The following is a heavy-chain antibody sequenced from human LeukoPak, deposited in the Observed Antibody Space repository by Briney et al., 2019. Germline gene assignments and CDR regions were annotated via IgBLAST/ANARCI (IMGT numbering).Heavy chain of an antibody. V-gene: IGHV4-59*08. CDR1: GGSICSYY. J-gene: IGHJ4*02. Sequence: PSETLSLTCTVSGGSICSYYWSWIRQPPGKGLEWIGYIYYSGSTNYNPSLKSRVTISVDTSKNQFSLKLSSVTAADTAVYYCARGFSAAGTDYWGQGTLVTVSS. CDR3: ARGFSAAGTDY. D-gene: IGHD6-13*01. CDR2: IYYSGST.